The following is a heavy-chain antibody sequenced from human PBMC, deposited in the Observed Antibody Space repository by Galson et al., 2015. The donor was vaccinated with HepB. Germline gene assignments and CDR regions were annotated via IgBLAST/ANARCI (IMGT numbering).Heavy chain of an antibody. V-gene: IGHV3-48*02. D-gene: IGHD2-15*01. J-gene: IGHJ6*02. CDR1: GFTFSSYS. CDR3: AREEVVGVGSYYYYGMDV. Sequence: SLRLSCAASGFTFSSYSMNWVRQAPGKGLEWVSYISSSSSTIYYADSVKGRFTISRDNAKNSLYLQMNSLRDEDTAVYYCAREEVVGVGSYYYYGMDVWGQGTTVTVSS. CDR2: ISSSSSTI.